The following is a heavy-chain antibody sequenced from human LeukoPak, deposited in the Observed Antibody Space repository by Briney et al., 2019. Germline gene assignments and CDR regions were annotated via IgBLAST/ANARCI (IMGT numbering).Heavy chain of an antibody. D-gene: IGHD3-3*01. Sequence: ASAKVSCKASGYTFTGNYMHWVRQAPGQGLEWMGWINPNSSDTNYAQKFQGRVTMTRDTSISTAYMELSSLRSDDTAVYYCARDVGDSWSAFDYWGQGTLVTVSS. CDR2: INPNSSDT. V-gene: IGHV1-2*02. J-gene: IGHJ4*02. CDR3: ARDVGDSWSAFDY. CDR1: GYTFTGNY.